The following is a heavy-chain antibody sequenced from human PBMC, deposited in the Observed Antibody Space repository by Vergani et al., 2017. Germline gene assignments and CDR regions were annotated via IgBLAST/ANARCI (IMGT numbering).Heavy chain of an antibody. CDR3: AKENWGLGLGY. Sequence: QVQLVESGGGVVQPGRSLRLSCAASGFTFSSYGMHWVRQAPGKGLEWVAVISYDGSNKYYADSVKGRFTISRDNSKNTLYLQMNSLRAEDTAVYYCAKENWGLGLGYWGQGTLVTVSS. CDR2: ISYDGSNK. D-gene: IGHD7-27*01. V-gene: IGHV3-30*18. CDR1: GFTFSSYG. J-gene: IGHJ4*02.